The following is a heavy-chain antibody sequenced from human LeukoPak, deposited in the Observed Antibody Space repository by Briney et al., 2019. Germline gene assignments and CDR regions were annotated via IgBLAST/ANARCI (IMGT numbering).Heavy chain of an antibody. J-gene: IGHJ3*02. D-gene: IGHD6-13*01. CDR2: IWYDGSNK. V-gene: IGHV3-33*01. Sequence: GRSLRLSCAASGFTFSSYGMHWVRQAPGKGLEWVAVIWYDGSNKYYADSVKGRLTISRDNPKNTLYLQMNSLRAEDTAVYYCARDLTGYSSLNDAFDIWGQGTMVTVSS. CDR3: ARDLTGYSSLNDAFDI. CDR1: GFTFSSYG.